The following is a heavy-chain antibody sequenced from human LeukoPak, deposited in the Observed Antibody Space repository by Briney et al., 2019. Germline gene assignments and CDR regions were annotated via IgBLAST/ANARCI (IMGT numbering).Heavy chain of an antibody. D-gene: IGHD6-13*01. CDR1: GYNFTSYA. J-gene: IGHJ5*02. CDR3: ARDQARVSSWYLLNWFDP. CDR2: INTNTGNP. Sequence: ASVKVSCKASGYNFTSYAMNWVRQAPGQGLEWMGWINTNTGNPTYAQGFTGRFVFSLDTSVSTAYLQISSLKAEDTAVYYCARDQARVSSWYLLNWFDPWGQGTLVTVSS. V-gene: IGHV7-4-1*02.